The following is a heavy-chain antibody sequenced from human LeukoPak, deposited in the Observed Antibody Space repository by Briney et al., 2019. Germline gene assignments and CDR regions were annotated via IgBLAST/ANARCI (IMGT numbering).Heavy chain of an antibody. V-gene: IGHV4-59*01. CDR3: AREGNCGGDCYRFDY. Sequence: PSETQSLTCTVSGGSISSYYWSWIRQPPGKGLEWIGYIYYSGSTNYNPSLKSRVTISVDTSKNQFSMKLSSVTAADTAVYYCAREGNCGGDCYRFDYWGQGTLVTVSS. D-gene: IGHD2-21*02. CDR2: IYYSGST. CDR1: GGSISSYY. J-gene: IGHJ4*02.